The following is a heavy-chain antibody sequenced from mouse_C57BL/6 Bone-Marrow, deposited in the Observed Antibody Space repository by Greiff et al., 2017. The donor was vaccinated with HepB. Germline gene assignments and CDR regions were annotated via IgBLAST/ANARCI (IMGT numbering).Heavy chain of an antibody. Sequence: EVQLVESGGGLVKPGGSLKLSCAASGFTFSSSAMSWVRQTPEKRLEWVATISDGGSYTYYPDNVKGRFTLSRDNAKNNRYLQMSHLKSEDTAMYYCERVGYEYGIGAMDYWGQGTSVTVSS. CDR3: ERVGYEYGIGAMDY. CDR1: GFTFSSSA. D-gene: IGHD2-4*01. CDR2: ISDGGSYT. V-gene: IGHV5-4*01. J-gene: IGHJ4*01.